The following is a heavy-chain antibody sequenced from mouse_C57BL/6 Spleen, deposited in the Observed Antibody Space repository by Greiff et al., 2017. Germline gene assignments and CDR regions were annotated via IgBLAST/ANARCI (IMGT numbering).Heavy chain of an antibody. V-gene: IGHV5-16*01. J-gene: IGHJ2*01. CDR1: GFTFSDYY. Sequence: EVQLVESEGGLVQPGSSMKLSCTASGFTFSDYYMDWVRQVPEKGLEWIANINYDGSSTYYLDSLKGRFIISRDNAKNILYLQMSSLKSEDTATYYCAREGRGHFDYWGQGTTLTVSS. CDR2: INYDGSST. CDR3: AREGRGHFDY.